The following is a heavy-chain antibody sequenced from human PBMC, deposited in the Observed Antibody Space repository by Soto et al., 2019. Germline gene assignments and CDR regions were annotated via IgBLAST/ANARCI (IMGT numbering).Heavy chain of an antibody. Sequence: SETLSLTCTVSGGSTSSGDYYWSWIRQPPGKGLEWIGYIYYSGSTYYNPSLKSRITISVDTSKNQFSLKLSSVTAADTAVYYCARSGPLYGSTGFYWYFDLWGRGTLVTVSS. J-gene: IGHJ2*01. D-gene: IGHD3-22*01. V-gene: IGHV4-30-4*01. CDR3: ARSGPLYGSTGFYWYFDL. CDR1: GGSTSSGDYY. CDR2: IYYSGST.